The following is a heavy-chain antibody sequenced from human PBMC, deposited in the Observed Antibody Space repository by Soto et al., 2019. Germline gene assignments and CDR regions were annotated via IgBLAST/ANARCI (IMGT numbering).Heavy chain of an antibody. CDR3: AKVASYQRLWIGGSAP. Sequence: SETLSLTCAVYGGSFSGYYWSWIRQPPGKGLEWMGEINHSGSTNYNPSLKSRVTISVDTSKNQFSLKLSSVTAADTAVYYCAKVASYQRLWIGGSAPWGQGTLVPVSS. V-gene: IGHV4-34*01. J-gene: IGHJ5*02. CDR1: GGSFSGYY. D-gene: IGHD2-2*01. CDR2: INHSGST.